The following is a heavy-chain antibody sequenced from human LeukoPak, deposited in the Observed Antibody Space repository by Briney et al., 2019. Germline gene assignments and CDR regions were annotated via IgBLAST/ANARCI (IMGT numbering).Heavy chain of an antibody. D-gene: IGHD2-2*01. CDR3: ARRTWGYQLPWGPNYFDY. CDR1: GGSISSYY. V-gene: IGHV4-34*01. CDR2: INHSGST. J-gene: IGHJ4*02. Sequence: SETLSLTCTVSGGSISSYYWSWIRQPPGKGLEWIGEINHSGSTNYNPSLKSRVTISVDTSKNQFSLKLSSVTAADTAVYYCARRTWGYQLPWGPNYFDYWGQGTLVTVSS.